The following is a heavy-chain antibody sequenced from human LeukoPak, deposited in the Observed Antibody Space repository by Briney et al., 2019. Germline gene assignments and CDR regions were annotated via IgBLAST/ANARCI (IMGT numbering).Heavy chain of an antibody. D-gene: IGHD5-24*01. J-gene: IGHJ4*02. Sequence: GGSLRLSCAASGFTFSSYAMHWVRQAPGKGLDGVAIISYDGTKTHHADSVKGRFTISRDNSQNTLYLQMNSLGPGDTALYYCARDRQRWLPQLMEYWGLGTLVTVSS. CDR1: GFTFSSYA. CDR3: ARDRQRWLPQLMEY. CDR2: ISYDGTKT. V-gene: IGHV3-30-3*01.